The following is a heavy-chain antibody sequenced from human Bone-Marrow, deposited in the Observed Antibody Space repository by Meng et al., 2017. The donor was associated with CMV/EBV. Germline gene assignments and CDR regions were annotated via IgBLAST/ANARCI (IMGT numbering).Heavy chain of an antibody. CDR1: GYTFTGYY. V-gene: IGHV1-2*02. Sequence: SCKASGYTFTGYYMHWVRQAPGRGLEWMGWINPNSGGTNYAQKFQGRVTMTGDTSISTAYMELSRLRSDDTAVYYCARDFHGDYPDYWGQGTLVTVSS. CDR2: INPNSGGT. CDR3: ARDFHGDYPDY. D-gene: IGHD4-17*01. J-gene: IGHJ4*02.